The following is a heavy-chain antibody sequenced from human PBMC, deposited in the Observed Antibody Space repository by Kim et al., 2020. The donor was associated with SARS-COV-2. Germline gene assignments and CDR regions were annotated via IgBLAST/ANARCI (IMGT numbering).Heavy chain of an antibody. CDR3: ARSEGRGSWHQFDY. V-gene: IGHV4-59*01. Sequence: SETLSLTCTVSSDSISSYYCSWIRQLPGKGLEWIGYIYYSGSTNYNPSLNSRVTISWDTSKNQFSLELTSVTDADPAVYSCARSEGRGSWHQFDYWGQG. CDR1: SDSISSYY. D-gene: IGHD6-13*01. CDR2: IYYSGST. J-gene: IGHJ4*02.